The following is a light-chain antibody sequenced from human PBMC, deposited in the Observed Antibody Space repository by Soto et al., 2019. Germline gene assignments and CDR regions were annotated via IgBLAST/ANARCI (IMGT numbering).Light chain of an antibody. Sequence: QSAFTQPASVSGSPGQSITISCTGTSSDVGGYNYVSWYQQHPGKAPKLMIYDVSNRPSGVSNRFSGSKSGNTASLTISGLQAEDEADYYCSSYTSSSTLFGTGTKVTV. J-gene: IGLJ1*01. CDR1: SSDVGGYNY. V-gene: IGLV2-14*01. CDR2: DVS. CDR3: SSYTSSSTL.